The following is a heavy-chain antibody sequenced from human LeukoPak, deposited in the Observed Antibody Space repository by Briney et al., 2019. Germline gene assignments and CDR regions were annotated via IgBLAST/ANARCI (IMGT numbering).Heavy chain of an antibody. Sequence: GGSLRLSCAASGFTFSSYAMSWVRQAPGKGLEWVSAISGSGGSAYYADSVKGRFTISRDNSKNTLYLQMNSLRADDTAVYYCAKGPGDYVWGSYRPFDYWGQGTLVTVSS. CDR2: ISGSGGSA. J-gene: IGHJ4*02. CDR1: GFTFSSYA. CDR3: AKGPGDYVWGSYRPFDY. D-gene: IGHD3-16*02. V-gene: IGHV3-23*01.